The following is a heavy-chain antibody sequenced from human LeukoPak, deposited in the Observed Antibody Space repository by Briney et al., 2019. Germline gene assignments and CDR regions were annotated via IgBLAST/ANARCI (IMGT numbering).Heavy chain of an antibody. D-gene: IGHD3-22*01. CDR2: INHSGST. CDR3: ARAETMIVVSH. V-gene: IGHV4-34*01. Sequence: SETLSLTCAVYGGSFSGYYWSWIRQPPGKGLEWIGEINHSGSTNYNPSLKSRVTISVDTSKNQFSLKLSSVTAADTAVYYCARAETMIVVSHWGQGTLVTVSS. J-gene: IGHJ4*02. CDR1: GGSFSGYY.